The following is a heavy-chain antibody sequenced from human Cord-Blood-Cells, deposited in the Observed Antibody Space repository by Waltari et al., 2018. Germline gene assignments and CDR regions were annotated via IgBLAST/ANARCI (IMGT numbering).Heavy chain of an antibody. D-gene: IGHD3-3*01. CDR3: ARDFPIFGVRNGMDV. CDR2: INAGNGNT. J-gene: IGHJ6*02. V-gene: IGHV1-3*01. CDR1: GYTFTSYA. Sequence: QVQLVQSGAEVKKPGASVQVSCKASGYTFTSYAMHWVRQAPGQRLEWMGWINAGNGNTKYSQKFQGRVTITRDTSASTAYMELSSLRSEDTAVYYCARDFPIFGVRNGMDVWGQGTTVTVSS.